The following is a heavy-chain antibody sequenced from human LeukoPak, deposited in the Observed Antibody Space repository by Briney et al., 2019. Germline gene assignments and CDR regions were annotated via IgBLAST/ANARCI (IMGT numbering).Heavy chain of an antibody. CDR1: GGSISSSSYY. Sequence: SETLSLTCTVSGGSISSSSYYWGWIRQPPGKGLEWIGSIYYSGSTYYNPSLKSRVTISVDTSKNQFSLKLSSVTAADTAVYYCARPTGTGKKYYFDYWGQGTLVTVSS. D-gene: IGHD1-1*01. CDR2: IYYSGST. V-gene: IGHV4-39*01. CDR3: ARPTGTGKKYYFDY. J-gene: IGHJ4*02.